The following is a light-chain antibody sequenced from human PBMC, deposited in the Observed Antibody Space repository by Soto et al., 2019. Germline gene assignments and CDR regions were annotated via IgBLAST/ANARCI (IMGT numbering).Light chain of an antibody. CDR2: EVS. V-gene: IGLV2-14*01. J-gene: IGLJ2*01. CDR3: SSYTSSSTVV. Sequence: QSALTQPASVSGSPGQSVTISCTGTSSDVGDYNYVSWYQQHPGKAPKLMIFEVSYRPAGVSNRFSGSKSGNTASLTISGRQAEDEADYYCSSYTSSSTVVFGGGTKLTVL. CDR1: SSDVGDYNY.